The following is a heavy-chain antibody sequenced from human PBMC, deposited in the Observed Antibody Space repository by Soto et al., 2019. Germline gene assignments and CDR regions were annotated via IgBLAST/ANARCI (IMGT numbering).Heavy chain of an antibody. D-gene: IGHD6-19*01. Sequence: QVQLVQSGAEVKRPGASVKVSCKASGYTLTSNHMHWVRQAPGQGLEWMGIITPRGGSTSYAQKFQGRVTMTRDTSTSTVYMELSSLRSEDTAVYYCARDNSGAYYGMDVWGQGTTVTVSS. CDR2: ITPRGGST. CDR3: ARDNSGAYYGMDV. CDR1: GYTLTSNH. J-gene: IGHJ6*02. V-gene: IGHV1-46*01.